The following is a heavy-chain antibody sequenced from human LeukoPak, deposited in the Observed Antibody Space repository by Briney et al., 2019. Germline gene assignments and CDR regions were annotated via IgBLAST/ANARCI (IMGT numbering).Heavy chain of an antibody. CDR3: ARENILTGHDAFDI. CDR2: IIPILGIA. D-gene: IGHD3-9*01. Sequence: SVKVSCKASGYTFTSYDINWVRQAPGQGLEWMGRIIPILGIANYAQRFQGRVTITADKSTSTAYMELSSLRSEDPAVYYCARENILTGHDAFDIWGQGTMVTVSS. CDR1: GYTFTSYD. J-gene: IGHJ3*02. V-gene: IGHV1-69*04.